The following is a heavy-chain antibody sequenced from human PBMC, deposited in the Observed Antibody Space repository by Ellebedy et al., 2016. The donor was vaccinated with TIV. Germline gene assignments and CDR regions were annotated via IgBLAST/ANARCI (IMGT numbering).Heavy chain of an antibody. V-gene: IGHV4-38-2*02. CDR3: ARDRIYGSGSYHGMDV. CDR2: IYHSGST. Sequence: SETLSLXXTVSGYSISSGYYWGWIRQPPGKGLEWIGSIYHSGSTYYNPSLKSRVTISVDTSKNQFSLKLSSVTAADTAVYYCARDRIYGSGSYHGMDVWGQGTTVTVSS. CDR1: GYSISSGYY. J-gene: IGHJ6*02. D-gene: IGHD3-10*01.